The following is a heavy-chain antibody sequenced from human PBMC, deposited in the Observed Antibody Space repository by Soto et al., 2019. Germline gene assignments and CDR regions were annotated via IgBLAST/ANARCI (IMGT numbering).Heavy chain of an antibody. Sequence: ETLSLTCSVSGGSISSISYFWGWIRQPPGKGLEWIGSIYYSGSTYYNPSLKSRVTISVDTSKNQFSLKLNSVTAADTAMYLCARGVEMATTDSKCYYGMYXWGQGTTVTVS. V-gene: IGHV4-39*01. CDR1: GGSISSISYF. D-gene: IGHD5-12*01. J-gene: IGHJ6*02. CDR3: ARGVEMATTDSKCYYGMYX. CDR2: IYYSGST.